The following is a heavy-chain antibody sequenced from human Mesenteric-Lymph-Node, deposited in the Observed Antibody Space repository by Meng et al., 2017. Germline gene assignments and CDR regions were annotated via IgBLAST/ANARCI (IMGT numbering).Heavy chain of an antibody. CDR3: GRGREGGPDY. J-gene: IGHJ4*02. V-gene: IGHV3-33*01. Sequence: LSLTCAASGFTFSSYGMHWVRQAPGKGLEWVAVIWYDGSNKYYADSVKGRFTISRDNSKNTLYLQMDSLRVEDTAVYYCGRGREGGPDYWGQGTLVTVSS. D-gene: IGHD2-15*01. CDR1: GFTFSSYG. CDR2: IWYDGSNK.